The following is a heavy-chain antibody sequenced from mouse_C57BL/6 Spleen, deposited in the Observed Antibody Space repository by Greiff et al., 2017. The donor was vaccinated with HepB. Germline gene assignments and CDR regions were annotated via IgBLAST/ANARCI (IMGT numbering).Heavy chain of an antibody. J-gene: IGHJ4*01. CDR2: IDPSDSET. Sequence: VQLQQPGAELVKPGASVKVSCKASGYTFTSYWMHWVKQRPIQGLEWIGNIDPSDSETHYNQKFKDKATLTVDKSSSTAYMQLSSLTSEDSAVYYCARNWVYAMDYWGQGTSVTVSS. CDR3: ARNWVYAMDY. V-gene: IGHV1-52*01. D-gene: IGHD4-1*01. CDR1: GYTFTSYW.